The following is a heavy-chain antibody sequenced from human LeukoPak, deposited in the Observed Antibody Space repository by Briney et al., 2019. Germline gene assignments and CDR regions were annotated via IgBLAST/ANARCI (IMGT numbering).Heavy chain of an antibody. CDR2: MNPNSGNT. D-gene: IGHD1-1*01. Sequence: GASVKVSCKASGYTFTSYDINWVRQATGQGLEWMGWMNPNSGNTGYAQKFQGRVTMTRNTSISTAYMELSRLRSEDTAIYYSAKANWVSNADAVWWGQGTQVTVSS. CDR1: GYTFTSYD. V-gene: IGHV1-8*01. CDR3: AKANWVSNADAVW. J-gene: IGHJ4*02.